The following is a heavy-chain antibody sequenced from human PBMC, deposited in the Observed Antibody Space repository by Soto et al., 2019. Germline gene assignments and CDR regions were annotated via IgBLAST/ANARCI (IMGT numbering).Heavy chain of an antibody. Sequence: SETLSLTCTVSGGSISSSSYYWGWIRQPPGKGLEWIGSIYYSGSTYYNPSLKSRVTISVDTSKNQFSLKLSSVTAADTAVYYCARHTPAISISDHWGQGTLVPVYS. J-gene: IGHJ4*02. CDR3: ARHTPAISISDH. CDR1: GGSISSSSYY. CDR2: IYYSGST. D-gene: IGHD2-15*01. V-gene: IGHV4-39*01.